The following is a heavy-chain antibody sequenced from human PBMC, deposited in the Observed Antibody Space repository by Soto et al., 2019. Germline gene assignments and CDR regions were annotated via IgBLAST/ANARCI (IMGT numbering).Heavy chain of an antibody. CDR1: GGSFSGYY. CDR2: INHSGST. D-gene: IGHD4-17*01. V-gene: IGHV4-34*01. J-gene: IGHJ6*02. CDR3: ARGADYGGNPMVNGMDV. Sequence: QVQLQQWGAGLLKPSETLSLTCAVYGGSFSGYYWSWIRQPPGKGLEWIGEINHSGSTNYNPSLKSRVTISVDTSKNQFSLKLSSVTAADTAVYYCARGADYGGNPMVNGMDVWGQGTTVTVSS.